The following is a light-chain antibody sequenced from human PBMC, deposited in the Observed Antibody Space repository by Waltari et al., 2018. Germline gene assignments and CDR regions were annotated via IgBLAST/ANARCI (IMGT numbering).Light chain of an antibody. CDR3: MIWHSSAWV. J-gene: IGLJ3*02. V-gene: IGLV5-45*01. CDR2: YKSDSDK. CDR1: SGINVGTSR. Sequence: QAVLTQPASLSASPGASASPHCTLRSGINVGTSRIYWSQQKPGSPPHYLLRYKSDSDKQQGSGVPSRFSGSKDASANAGILLISGLQSEDEADYYCMIWHSSAWVFGGGTKLTVL.